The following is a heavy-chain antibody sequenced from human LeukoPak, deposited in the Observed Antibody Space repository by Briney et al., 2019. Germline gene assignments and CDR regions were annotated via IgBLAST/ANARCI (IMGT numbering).Heavy chain of an antibody. Sequence: ASVKVSCKASGYTFSSYAITWVRQAPGQGLEWMGWINPNSGGTNYAQKFQGRVTMTRDTSISTAYMELSRLRSDDTAVYYCARASTPHYYDSSGYYYAWFDPWGQGTLVTVSS. CDR3: ARASTPHYYDSSGYYYAWFDP. CDR2: INPNSGGT. J-gene: IGHJ5*02. V-gene: IGHV1-2*02. CDR1: GYTFSSYA. D-gene: IGHD3-22*01.